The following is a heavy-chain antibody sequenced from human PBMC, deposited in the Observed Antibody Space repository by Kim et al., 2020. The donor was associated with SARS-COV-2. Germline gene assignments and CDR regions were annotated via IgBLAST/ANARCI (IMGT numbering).Heavy chain of an antibody. V-gene: IGHV3-30*18. Sequence: GGSLRLSCAASGFTFSSYGMHWVRQAPGKGLEWVAVISYDGSNKYYADSMKGRFTISRDNSKNTLYLQMNSLRAEDTAVYYCAKGYDSSGYYYVDYWGQGTLVTVSS. D-gene: IGHD3-22*01. CDR1: GFTFSSYG. CDR2: ISYDGSNK. J-gene: IGHJ4*02. CDR3: AKGYDSSGYYYVDY.